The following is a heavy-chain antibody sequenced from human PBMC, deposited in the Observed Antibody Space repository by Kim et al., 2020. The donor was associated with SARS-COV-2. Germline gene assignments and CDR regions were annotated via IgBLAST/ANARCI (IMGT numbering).Heavy chain of an antibody. Sequence: GGSLRLSCAASGFTVSSNYMSWVRQAPGKGLEWVSVIYSGGSTYYADSVKGRFTISRDNSKNTLYLQMNSLRAEDTAVYYCAGSIAAAGTDAFDIWGQGTMVTVSS. CDR3: AGSIAAAGTDAFDI. D-gene: IGHD6-13*01. CDR1: GFTVSSNY. J-gene: IGHJ3*02. CDR2: IYSGGST. V-gene: IGHV3-53*01.